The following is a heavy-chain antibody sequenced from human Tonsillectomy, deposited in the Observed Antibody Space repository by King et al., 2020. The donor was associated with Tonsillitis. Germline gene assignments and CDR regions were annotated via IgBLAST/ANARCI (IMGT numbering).Heavy chain of an antibody. D-gene: IGHD5-12*01. Sequence: QLVQSGGGLVQPGGSLRLSCAASGFTFRNYAMSWVRQAPGKGLEWVSAISFSGGITYSADSVKGRFTISRDNSKNTLYLQMNSLRVEDTAVYYCAKDKVATMPRDAFDFWGQGTMVTVSS. V-gene: IGHV3-23*04. CDR1: GFTFRNYA. CDR2: ISFSGGIT. J-gene: IGHJ3*01. CDR3: AKDKVATMPRDAFDF.